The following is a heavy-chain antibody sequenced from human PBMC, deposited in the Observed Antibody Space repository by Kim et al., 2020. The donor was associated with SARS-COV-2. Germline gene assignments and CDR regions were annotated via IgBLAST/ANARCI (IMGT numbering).Heavy chain of an antibody. V-gene: IGHV1-18*01. Sequence: VKVSCKASGYTFTSYGITWVRQAPGQGLEWMGWISAYNGNTDYAQKLQGRVTMTRDTSTSTAYMEVRSLRSDDAGVYYCARGRLGSGWYYFDYWGQGTLVTVSS. CDR2: ISAYNGNT. CDR1: GYTFTSYG. J-gene: IGHJ4*02. D-gene: IGHD6-19*01. CDR3: ARGRLGSGWYYFDY.